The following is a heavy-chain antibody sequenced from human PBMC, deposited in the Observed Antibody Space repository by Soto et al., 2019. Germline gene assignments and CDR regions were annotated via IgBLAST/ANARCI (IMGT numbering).Heavy chain of an antibody. J-gene: IGHJ4*02. CDR1: GYSFSSSG. Sequence: ASVKVSCKASGYSFSSSGISWVRQAPGQGLEWMGWISTYNGKTNSAQKLQGRVTMTTDRYTSTTYMELRNLRSDDTAVYYCTRRYGDPSSAAGFDYWGQGTLVTVSS. V-gene: IGHV1-18*01. CDR2: ISTYNGKT. D-gene: IGHD4-17*01. CDR3: TRRYGDPSSAAGFDY.